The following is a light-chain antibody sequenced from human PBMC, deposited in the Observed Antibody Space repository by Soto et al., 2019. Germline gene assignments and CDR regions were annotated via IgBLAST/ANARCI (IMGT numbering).Light chain of an antibody. V-gene: IGKV1-5*03. Sequence: DIQMTQSPFTLFGSVGDRVTITFRASQTISSWLAWYQQKPGKAPKLLIYKASTLKSGVPSRFSGSGSGTEFTLTISSLQPDDFATYYCQHYNSYSEAFAQGTQV. CDR3: QHYNSYSEA. CDR2: KAS. CDR1: QTISSW. J-gene: IGKJ1*01.